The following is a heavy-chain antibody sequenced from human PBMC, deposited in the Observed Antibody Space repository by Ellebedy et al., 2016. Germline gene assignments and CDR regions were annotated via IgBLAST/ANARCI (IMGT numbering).Heavy chain of an antibody. J-gene: IGHJ4*02. CDR1: GYSISSGYY. Sequence: SETLSLTXTVSGYSISSGYYWGWIRQPPGKGLEWIGSIYHSGSTYHNPSLKSRVTISVDTSKNQFSLKLSSVTAADTAVYYCARVGDISVYFDYWGQGTLVTVSS. CDR3: ARVGDISVYFDY. CDR2: IYHSGST. D-gene: IGHD2-15*01. V-gene: IGHV4-38-2*02.